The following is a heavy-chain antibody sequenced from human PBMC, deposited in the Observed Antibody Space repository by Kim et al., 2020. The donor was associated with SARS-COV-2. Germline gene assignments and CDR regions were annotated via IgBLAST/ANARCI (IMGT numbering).Heavy chain of an antibody. J-gene: IGHJ4*02. D-gene: IGHD5-18*01. Sequence: YNPALKSRVTISVDTSKNQFSLKLSSVTAADTAVYYCARSPGDTAMVYDYWGQGTLVTVSS. CDR3: ARSPGDTAMVYDY. V-gene: IGHV4-59*01.